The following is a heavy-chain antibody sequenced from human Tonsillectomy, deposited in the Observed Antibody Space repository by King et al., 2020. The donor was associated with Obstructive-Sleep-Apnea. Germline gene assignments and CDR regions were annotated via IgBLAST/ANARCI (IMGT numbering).Heavy chain of an antibody. J-gene: IGHJ4*02. Sequence: VQLVESGGGLVKPGGSLRLSCAASGFTFSDYYMSWIRQAPGKGLEWVSYISSSGNTMYYADSVKGRFTISRDNAKNSLHLQMNSLRAEYTAVYYCAKCGFPYYFDYRGQGTLVTVSS. V-gene: IGHV3-11*01. CDR3: AKCGFPYYFDY. D-gene: IGHD5-12*01. CDR1: GFTFSDYY. CDR2: ISSSGNTM.